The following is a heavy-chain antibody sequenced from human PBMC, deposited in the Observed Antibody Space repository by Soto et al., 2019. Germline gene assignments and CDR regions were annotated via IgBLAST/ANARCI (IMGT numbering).Heavy chain of an antibody. V-gene: IGHV3-20*01. Sequence: EVQLVESGGGVVRPGGSLRLSCAASGFTFDDYGMSWVRQAPGKGLEWVSGINWNGGSTGYADSVKGRFTISRDNANNSLYLQRISLSVEDTALYDGAREPAGNSDSGDYWGQGTLVTVSS. CDR2: INWNGGST. CDR3: AREPAGNSDSGDY. J-gene: IGHJ4*02. CDR1: GFTFDDYG. D-gene: IGHD1-26*01.